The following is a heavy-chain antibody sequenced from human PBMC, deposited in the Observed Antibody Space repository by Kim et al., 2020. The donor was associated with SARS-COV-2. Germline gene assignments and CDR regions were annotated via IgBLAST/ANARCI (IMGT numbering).Heavy chain of an antibody. D-gene: IGHD3-10*01. CDR2: INWNSDKI. CDR1: GFTFDDYA. CDR3: VKAQSPSMVNFDS. V-gene: IGHV3-9*01. J-gene: IGHJ4*02. Sequence: GGSLRLSCAASGFTFDDYAMHWVRQAPGKGLEWVSGINWNSDKIDYADSVKGRFTISRDNAKNSLDLQINSLRAEDTAFYYCVKAQSPSMVNFDSWGQGTLVTVSS.